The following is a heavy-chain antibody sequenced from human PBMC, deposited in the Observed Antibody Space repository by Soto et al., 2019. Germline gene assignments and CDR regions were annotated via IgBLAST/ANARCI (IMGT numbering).Heavy chain of an antibody. D-gene: IGHD3-22*01. V-gene: IGHV3-23*01. CDR2: ISGSGVTT. J-gene: IGHJ4*02. CDR3: AKEADISGYYPDY. CDR1: GFTFSSYA. Sequence: PGGSLRLSCAASGFTFSSYAMSWVRQAPGKGLGWVSAISGSGVTTHYADSVKGRSTISRDNSKNTLHLQVNSLRGEDTAVYYCAKEADISGYYPDYWGQGTQVTVSS.